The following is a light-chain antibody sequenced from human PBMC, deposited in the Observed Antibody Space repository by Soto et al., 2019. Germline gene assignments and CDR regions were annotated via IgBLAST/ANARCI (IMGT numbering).Light chain of an antibody. Sequence: EIVLTQSPGTLSLSPGERATLSCRASQSVSNSALAWYLQKPGQAPRFLIYGASSRATGIPDRFSGSGSGTDFTLTISRLEPEDFAVYYCQLYGSSPMYTFGQGTRLEIK. CDR2: GAS. J-gene: IGKJ2*01. CDR3: QLYGSSPMYT. V-gene: IGKV3-20*01. CDR1: QSVSNSA.